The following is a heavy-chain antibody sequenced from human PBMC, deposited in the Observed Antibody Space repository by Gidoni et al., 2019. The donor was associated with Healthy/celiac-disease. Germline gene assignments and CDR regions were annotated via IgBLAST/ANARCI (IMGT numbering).Heavy chain of an antibody. V-gene: IGHV3-49*05. CDR3: TIAGARVVTAGNWFDP. Sequence: EVQLVESGGGLVKPGRSLRLSCTASGFTFGDYAMSWFRQAPGKGLEWVGFIRSKAYGGTTEYAASVKGRFTISRDDSKSIAYLQMNSLKTEDTAVYYCTIAGARVVTAGNWFDPWGQGTLVTVSS. CDR1: GFTFGDYA. J-gene: IGHJ5*02. D-gene: IGHD2-21*02. CDR2: IRSKAYGGTT.